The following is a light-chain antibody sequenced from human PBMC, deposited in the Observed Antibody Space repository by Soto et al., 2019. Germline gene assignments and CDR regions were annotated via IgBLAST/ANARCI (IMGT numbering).Light chain of an antibody. CDR2: WAS. Sequence: DIVMTQSPDSLAVSLGERATINCKSSQSILYSSNNKNYLAWYQQKPGQPPKLLIYWASTRESGVPVRFSGSGSGTDFTLTISSLQAEDVAVYYCQQYYSTPFTFGPGTKVDIK. J-gene: IGKJ3*01. CDR1: QSILYSSNNKNY. CDR3: QQYYSTPFT. V-gene: IGKV4-1*01.